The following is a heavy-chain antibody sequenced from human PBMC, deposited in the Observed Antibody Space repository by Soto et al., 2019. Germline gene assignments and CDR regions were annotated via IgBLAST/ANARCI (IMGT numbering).Heavy chain of an antibody. J-gene: IGHJ4*02. CDR2: NYHSGTT. V-gene: IGHV4-59*01. CDR3: VQEAYLGSGQAIDY. CDR1: GVPISTYY. Sequence: SETLSLTCAVSGVPISTYYWSWIRQPPGKGLEWIGYNYHSGTTNYNPSLKSRVTISVDTSKNQFSLRLTYVTAAETDIYYCVQEAYLGSGQAIDYWGQGILVTV. D-gene: IGHD5-12*01.